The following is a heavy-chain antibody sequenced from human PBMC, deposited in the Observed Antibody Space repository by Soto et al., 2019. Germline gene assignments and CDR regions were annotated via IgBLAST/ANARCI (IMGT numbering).Heavy chain of an antibody. Sequence: QLQLQESGPGLVKPSETLSLTCTVSGGSMNRNSYYWGWIRQPPGKGREWIGTIYYTGSSYYNPSLKSRVTMSVDTSKNQFSLRLSAMTAADTAVYYCARPVGGAGNWYFDLWGRGTLVTVSS. CDR3: ARPVGGAGNWYFDL. J-gene: IGHJ2*01. CDR1: GGSMNRNSYY. D-gene: IGHD2-21*01. CDR2: IYYTGSS. V-gene: IGHV4-39*01.